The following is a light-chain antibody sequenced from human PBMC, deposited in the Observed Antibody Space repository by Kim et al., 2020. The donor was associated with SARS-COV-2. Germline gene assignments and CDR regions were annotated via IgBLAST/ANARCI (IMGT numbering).Light chain of an antibody. CDR1: SSDVGGYNY. CDR2: DVS. CDR3: SSYTSSSIRV. V-gene: IGLV2-14*03. Sequence: GQSITISCPGASSDVGGYNYVSWYQQHPGKAPKLMIYDVSNRPSGVSNRFSGSKSGNTASLTISGLQAEDEADYYCSSYTSSSIRVFGGGTQLTIL. J-gene: IGLJ3*02.